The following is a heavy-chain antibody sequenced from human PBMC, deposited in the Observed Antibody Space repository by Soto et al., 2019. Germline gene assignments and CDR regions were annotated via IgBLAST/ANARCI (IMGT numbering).Heavy chain of an antibody. J-gene: IGHJ6*02. V-gene: IGHV2-70*01. CDR2: IDWDDDK. CDR1: GFSLSTSGMC. Sequence: SGPTLVNPTQTLTLTCTFSGFSLSTSGMCVSWIRQPPGKALEWLALIDWDDDKYYSTSLKTRLTISKDTSKNQVVLTMTNMDPVDTATYYCARTTGYYDFGSGYYYSGMDVWGQGTTVTVSS. D-gene: IGHD3-3*01. CDR3: ARTTGYYDFGSGYYYSGMDV.